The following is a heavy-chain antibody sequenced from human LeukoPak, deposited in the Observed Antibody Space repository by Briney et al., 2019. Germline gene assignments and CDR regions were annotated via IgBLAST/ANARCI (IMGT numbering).Heavy chain of an antibody. D-gene: IGHD3-10*01. CDR1: GYSFTNYW. J-gene: IGHJ1*01. Sequence: GESLKISCKASGYSFTNYWIGWVRQMPGKGLEWMGIIYPGESDTRYSPSFQGQVTISADKSISTAYLPRSSLQASDTAMYYCATYAGSSSKYFQDWGQGTLVTVSS. V-gene: IGHV5-51*01. CDR3: ATYAGSSSKYFQD. CDR2: IYPGESDT.